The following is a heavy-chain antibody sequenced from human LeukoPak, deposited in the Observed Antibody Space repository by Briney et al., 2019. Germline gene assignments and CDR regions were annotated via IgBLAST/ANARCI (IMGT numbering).Heavy chain of an antibody. J-gene: IGHJ4*02. CDR3: ARRRIAAAAYFDY. CDR2: IYYSGST. V-gene: IGHV4-39*01. Sequence: SETLSLTCTVSGGSISSSSYYWGWIRQPPGKGLEWIGSIYYSGSTYYNPSLKSRVTISVDTSKNQFSLKLSSVTAADTAVYCCARRRIAAAAYFDYWGQGTLVTVSS. D-gene: IGHD6-13*01. CDR1: GGSISSSSYY.